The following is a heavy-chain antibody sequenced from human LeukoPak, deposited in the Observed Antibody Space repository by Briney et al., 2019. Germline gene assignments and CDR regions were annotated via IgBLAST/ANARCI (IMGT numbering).Heavy chain of an antibody. J-gene: IGHJ4*02. CDR3: ARGESVAGYQKLDY. V-gene: IGHV1-69*06. CDR2: IIPIFGTA. Sequence: ASVKVSCKASGGTFSSYAISWVRQAPGQGLEWMGGIIPIFGTANYAQKFQGRVTITADKSTSTAYMELSSLRSEDTAVYYCARGESVAGYQKLDYWGQGTLVTVSS. CDR1: GGTFSSYA. D-gene: IGHD6-19*01.